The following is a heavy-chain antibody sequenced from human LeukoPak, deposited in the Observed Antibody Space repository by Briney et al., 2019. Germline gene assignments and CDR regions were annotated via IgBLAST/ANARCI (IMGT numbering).Heavy chain of an antibody. J-gene: IGHJ4*02. V-gene: IGHV3-33*01. CDR2: IWYDGSNK. CDR3: ATIPAALPLDY. CDR1: GFTFSSYG. Sequence: GGSLRLSCAASGFTFSSYGMHWVRQAPGKGLEWVAVIWYDGSNKYYADSVKGRFTISRDNSKNTLYLQMNSLRAEDTAVYYCATIPAALPLDYWGQGTLVTVSS. D-gene: IGHD2-2*01.